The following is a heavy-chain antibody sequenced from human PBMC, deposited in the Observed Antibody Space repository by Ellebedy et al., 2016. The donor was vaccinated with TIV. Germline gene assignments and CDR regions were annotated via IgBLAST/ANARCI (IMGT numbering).Heavy chain of an antibody. CDR2: IYSSGSS. Sequence: MPSETLSLTCTVSGGSISNYYWSWIRQPAGKGLEWIGRIYSSGSSNYNPSLKSRVTMSAATSKNQFSLKVNSVTAADTAVYYCARGYRSHFDYWGQGTLVTVSS. CDR3: ARGYRSHFDY. J-gene: IGHJ4*02. D-gene: IGHD6-13*01. CDR1: GGSISNYY. V-gene: IGHV4-4*07.